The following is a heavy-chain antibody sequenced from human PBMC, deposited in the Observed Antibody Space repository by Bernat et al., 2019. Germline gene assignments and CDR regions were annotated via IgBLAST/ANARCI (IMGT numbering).Heavy chain of an antibody. Sequence: QVHLQQWGAGLLKPSETLSLTCAVYGEPLSAYFSTWIRQPPGKGLEWIGEINHSGNTNYNPSLKSRVAISIDPSKNQFSLKLTSLTAADTAVYYCAIYQLLEAIDPWGQGTPVTVSS. D-gene: IGHD1-1*01. CDR2: INHSGNT. CDR3: AIYQLLEAIDP. CDR1: GEPLSAYF. J-gene: IGHJ5*02. V-gene: IGHV4-34*01.